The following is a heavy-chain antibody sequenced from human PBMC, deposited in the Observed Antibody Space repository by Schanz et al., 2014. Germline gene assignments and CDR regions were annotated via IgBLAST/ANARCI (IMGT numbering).Heavy chain of an antibody. CDR2: ISYDGNTK. J-gene: IGHJ4*02. CDR1: GFTFNSYA. V-gene: IGHV3-30-3*01. Sequence: QVQLVESGGGVVQPGGSLRLSCAASGFTFNSYAFHWVRQAPGKGLEWVALISYDGNTKYYADSGKGRFTISRDNSKNTVYLQMNSLRTDDTAMYYCARDPNTSAWLPYFDTWGQGTLVTVSS. D-gene: IGHD6-19*01. CDR3: ARDPNTSAWLPYFDT.